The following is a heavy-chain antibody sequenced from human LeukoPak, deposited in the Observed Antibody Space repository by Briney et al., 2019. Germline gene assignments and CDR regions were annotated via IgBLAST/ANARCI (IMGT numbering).Heavy chain of an antibody. V-gene: IGHV3-23*01. CDR1: GFTFSSYA. CDR3: AKWGCTGGSCYPFAY. J-gene: IGHJ4*02. Sequence: GGSLRLSCAASGFTFSSYAMSWVRQAPGKGLEWVSAVSGSSNRTYYADSVKGRFTISRDNSKNTLYLQMNSLRVEDTAVYYCAKWGCTGGSCYPFAYWGQGTLVTVSS. CDR2: VSGSSNRT. D-gene: IGHD2-15*01.